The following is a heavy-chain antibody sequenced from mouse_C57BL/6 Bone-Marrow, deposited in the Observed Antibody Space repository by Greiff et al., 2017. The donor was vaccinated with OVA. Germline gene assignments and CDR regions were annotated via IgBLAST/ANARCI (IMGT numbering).Heavy chain of an antibody. CDR3: TILGFAY. CDR1: GFTFSNYW. CDR2: IRLKSDNYAT. V-gene: IGHV6-3*01. J-gene: IGHJ3*01. D-gene: IGHD4-1*01. Sequence: EVQRVESGGGLVQPGGSMKLSCVASGFTFSNYWMNWVRQSPEKGLEWVAQIRLKSDNYATHYAESVKGRFTISRDDSKSSVYLQMNNLRAEDTGIYYCTILGFAYWGQGTLVTVSA.